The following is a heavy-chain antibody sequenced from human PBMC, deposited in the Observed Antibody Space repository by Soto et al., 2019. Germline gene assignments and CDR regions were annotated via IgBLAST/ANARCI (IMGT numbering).Heavy chain of an antibody. J-gene: IGHJ5*02. CDR2: IYYSGST. Sequence: SETLSLTCTVSGGSISSGDYYWSWIRQPPGKGLEWIGYIYYSGSTYYNPSLKSRVTISVDTSKNQFSLKLSSVTAADTAVYYCARGSSYYDIFTGYYPYNWFDPWGQGTLVTVS. V-gene: IGHV4-30-4*01. CDR3: ARGSSYYDIFTGYYPYNWFDP. CDR1: GGSISSGDYY. D-gene: IGHD3-9*01.